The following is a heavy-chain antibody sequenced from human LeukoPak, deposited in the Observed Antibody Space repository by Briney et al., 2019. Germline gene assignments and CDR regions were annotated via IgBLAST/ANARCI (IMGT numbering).Heavy chain of an antibody. CDR2: MNPNSGNT. J-gene: IGHJ4*02. CDR1: GYTFTSYD. D-gene: IGHD4-17*01. Sequence: ASVKLSCKASGYTFTSYDTNWVRQATGQGLEWMGWMNPNSGNTGYAQKFQGRVTMTRNTSISTAYMGLSSLRSEDTAVYYCALTTVTTHPWGYWGQGTLVTVSS. CDR3: ALTTVTTHPWGY. V-gene: IGHV1-8*01.